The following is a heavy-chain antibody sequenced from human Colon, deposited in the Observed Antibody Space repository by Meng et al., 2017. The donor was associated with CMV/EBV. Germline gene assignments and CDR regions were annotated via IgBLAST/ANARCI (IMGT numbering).Heavy chain of an antibody. CDR3: AQRHVAHSGSYVLGY. D-gene: IGHD3-10*01. CDR1: GFSLTTGMG. CDR2: IYWDDDK. Sequence: SGFSLTTGMGVGWIRQPPGKALEWLALIYWDDDKRYSPSLKSRLTITKDTSKNQVVLTMTNMDPVDTATYYCAQRHVAHSGSYVLGYWGQGTLVTVSS. J-gene: IGHJ4*02. V-gene: IGHV2-5*02.